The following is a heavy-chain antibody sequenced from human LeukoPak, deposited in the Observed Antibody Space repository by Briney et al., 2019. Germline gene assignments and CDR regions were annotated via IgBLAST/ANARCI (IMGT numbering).Heavy chain of an antibody. V-gene: IGHV3-21*01. CDR1: GFTFSSYN. D-gene: IGHD3-16*01. CDR2: ITSGSSYI. Sequence: SGGSLRLSCAASGFTFSSYNMNWVRQAPGKGLEWVSSITSGSSYIYYADSVKGRFTISIDNAKNSLYLQMNSLRAEDTAVYYCARVLLVHDYYYGMDVWGQGTTVTVSS. CDR3: ARVLLVHDYYYGMDV. J-gene: IGHJ6*02.